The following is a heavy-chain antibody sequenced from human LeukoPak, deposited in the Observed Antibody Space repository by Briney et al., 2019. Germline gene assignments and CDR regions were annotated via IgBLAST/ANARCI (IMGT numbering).Heavy chain of an antibody. J-gene: IGHJ5*02. CDR2: ISWNSGSI. Sequence: GRCLRLSCAASGFTFDDYAMHWVRQAPGKGLEWVSGISWNSGSIGYADSVKGRFTISRDNAKNSLYLQMNSLRAEDTALYYCAKGGGVLWFGEPMNWFDPWGQGTLVTVSS. CDR1: GFTFDDYA. CDR3: AKGGGVLWFGEPMNWFDP. V-gene: IGHV3-9*01. D-gene: IGHD3-10*01.